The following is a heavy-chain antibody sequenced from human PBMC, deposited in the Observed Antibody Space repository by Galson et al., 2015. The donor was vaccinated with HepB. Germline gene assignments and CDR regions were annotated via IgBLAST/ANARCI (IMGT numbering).Heavy chain of an antibody. CDR2: IIPIFGTA. CDR1: GGTFSSYA. Sequence: SVKVSCKASGGTFSSYAISWVRQAPGQGLEWMGGIIPIFGTANYAQKFQGRVTITADKSTSTAYMELSSLRSEDAAVYYCARVHGIAARPDYYYYGMDVWGQGTTVTVSS. CDR3: ARVHGIAARPDYYYYGMDV. V-gene: IGHV1-69*06. D-gene: IGHD6-6*01. J-gene: IGHJ6*02.